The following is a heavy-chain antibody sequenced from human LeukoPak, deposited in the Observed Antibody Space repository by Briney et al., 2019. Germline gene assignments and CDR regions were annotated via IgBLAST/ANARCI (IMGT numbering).Heavy chain of an antibody. CDR1: DYTFSSYG. CDR3: ARFEYYYDSSGYFNWFDP. J-gene: IGHJ5*02. Sequence: ASVKVSCKASDYTFSSYGISWVRQAPGQGLEWMGWISAYNGNTNYAQKFQGRVTMTTDTSTSTAYMEPRSLRSDDTAVYYCARFEYYYDSSGYFNWFDPWGQGTLVTVSS. V-gene: IGHV1-18*01. D-gene: IGHD3-22*01. CDR2: ISAYNGNT.